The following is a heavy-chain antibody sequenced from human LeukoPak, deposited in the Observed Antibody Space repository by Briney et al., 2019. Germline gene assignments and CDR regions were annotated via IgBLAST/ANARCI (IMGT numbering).Heavy chain of an antibody. J-gene: IGHJ4*02. CDR3: ARDRYYDSGGYYFDY. V-gene: IGHV3-48*02. CDR2: ISSSSNTI. Sequence: GGSLRLSCAASGFTFSTYSMNWVRQAPGKGLEWVSYISSSSNTIYYADSVKGRFTISRDNAKNSLYLQMNSLRDEDTAVYYCARDRYYDSGGYYFDYWGQGTLVTVSS. D-gene: IGHD3-22*01. CDR1: GFTFSTYS.